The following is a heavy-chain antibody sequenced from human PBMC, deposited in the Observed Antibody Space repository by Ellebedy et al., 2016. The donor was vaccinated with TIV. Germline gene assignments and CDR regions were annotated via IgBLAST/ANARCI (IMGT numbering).Heavy chain of an antibody. CDR3: ARGGDYYDSSRYYQHYYGLDV. Sequence: GESLKISXAASGFTFSSYWMHWVRQAPGKGLVWVSRINSDGSSRSYADSVKDRFTISRDNAKNTLYLQMNSLRAEDTAVYYCARGGDYYDSSRYYQHYYGLDVWGQGTTVTVSS. CDR2: INSDGSSR. CDR1: GFTFSSYW. D-gene: IGHD3-22*01. V-gene: IGHV3-74*01. J-gene: IGHJ6*02.